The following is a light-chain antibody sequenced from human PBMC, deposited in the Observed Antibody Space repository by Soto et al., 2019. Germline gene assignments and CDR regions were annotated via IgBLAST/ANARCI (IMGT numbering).Light chain of an antibody. CDR1: SNDVGGYSH. CDR3: SSYASGYTLV. J-gene: IGLJ2*01. CDR2: DVS. Sequence: QSALTQPASVSGSPGQSIAISCIGSSNDVGGYSHVSWYQQHPGKAPKLMIFDVSSRPSGVSDRFSGSKSGNTASLTISGLQAEDEGDYYCSSYASGYTLVFGGGTQLTVL. V-gene: IGLV2-14*01.